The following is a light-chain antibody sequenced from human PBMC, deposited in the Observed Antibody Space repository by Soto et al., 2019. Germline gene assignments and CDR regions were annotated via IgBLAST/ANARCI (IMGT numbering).Light chain of an antibody. V-gene: IGLV3-21*04. CDR2: YDS. J-gene: IGLJ2*01. CDR1: NIGSKS. CDR3: QVWDSSSDHPVV. Sequence: SYELTQPPSVSVAPGKTARITCGGNNIGSKSVHWYQQKPGQAPVLVIYYDSDRPSGIPERFSGSNSGNTATLTISRVEAGEEADYYCQVWDSSSDHPVVFGGGTQLTVL.